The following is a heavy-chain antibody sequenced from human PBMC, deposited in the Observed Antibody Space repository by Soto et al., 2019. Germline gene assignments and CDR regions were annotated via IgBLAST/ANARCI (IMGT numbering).Heavy chain of an antibody. Sequence: EVQLLESGGGLVQPGGSLRLSCAASGFTFSSYAMSWVRQAPGKGLEWVSAISGSGGSTYYADSVKGRFTISRDNSKNTLYLQMNRLRAEDTAVNYCAKEGEYSSGWDNFDYWGQGTLVTVSS. CDR2: ISGSGGST. CDR1: GFTFSSYA. V-gene: IGHV3-23*01. CDR3: AKEGEYSSGWDNFDY. J-gene: IGHJ4*02. D-gene: IGHD6-19*01.